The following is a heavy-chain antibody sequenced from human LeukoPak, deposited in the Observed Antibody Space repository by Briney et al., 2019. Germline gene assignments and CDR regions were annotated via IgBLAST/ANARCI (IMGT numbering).Heavy chain of an antibody. V-gene: IGHV1-2*02. D-gene: IGHD5-12*01. CDR2: INPSSGDT. Sequence: ASVKVSCKASGYTLTGYYMHWVRLAPGQGLEWMGWINPSSGDTNYAQKFQGRVTMTRDTSISTAYMELSRLRSDDTAVYYCAKNPYEYYFDYWGQGTLVTISS. CDR3: AKNPYEYYFDY. J-gene: IGHJ4*02. CDR1: GYTLTGYY.